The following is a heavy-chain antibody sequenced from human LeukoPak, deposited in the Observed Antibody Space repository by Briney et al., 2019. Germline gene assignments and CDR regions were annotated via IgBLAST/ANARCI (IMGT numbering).Heavy chain of an antibody. Sequence: GGSLRLSCAASGFTFRSYGMHWVRQAPGKGLDWVAVTWYEGGNKYYADSVKGRFTISRDNSKNTLYPQMNSLRAEDTAVYYCAREGSYYGMDVWGQGTTVTVSS. CDR1: GFTFRSYG. D-gene: IGHD3-10*01. CDR3: AREGSYYGMDV. CDR2: TWYEGGNK. V-gene: IGHV3-33*01. J-gene: IGHJ6*02.